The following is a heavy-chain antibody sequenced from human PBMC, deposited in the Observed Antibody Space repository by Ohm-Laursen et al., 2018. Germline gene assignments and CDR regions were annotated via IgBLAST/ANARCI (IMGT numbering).Heavy chain of an antibody. V-gene: IGHV1-18*01. J-gene: IGHJ4*02. D-gene: IGHD1-26*01. Sequence: ASVKVSCKASGYTFTFYGISWVRQAPGQGLEWMGWISAHNGNTNYAQKVQGGVTMTTDTSTSTAYMELRSLISDDTAVYYCARRNTGSSDAGDYWGQGTLVTVSS. CDR3: ARRNTGSSDAGDY. CDR1: GYTFTFYG. CDR2: ISAHNGNT.